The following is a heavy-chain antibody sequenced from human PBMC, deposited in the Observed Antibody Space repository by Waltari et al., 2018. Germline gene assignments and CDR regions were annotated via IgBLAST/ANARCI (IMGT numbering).Heavy chain of an antibody. Sequence: QVQLQESGPGLVKPSETLSLTCTVSGGSISSYYWSWIRQPAGKGLEWIGRIYTSGSTNYNPSLKSLVTMSVDTSKNQFSLKLSSVTAADTAVYYCARDPVGYCSSTSCYVSWFDPWGQGTLVTVSS. CDR1: GGSISSYY. CDR3: ARDPVGYCSSTSCYVSWFDP. CDR2: IYTSGST. D-gene: IGHD2-2*01. V-gene: IGHV4-4*07. J-gene: IGHJ5*02.